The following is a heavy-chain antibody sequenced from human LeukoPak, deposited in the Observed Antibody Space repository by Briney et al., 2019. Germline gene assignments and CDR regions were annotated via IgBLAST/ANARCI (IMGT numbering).Heavy chain of an antibody. D-gene: IGHD3-10*01. V-gene: IGHV3-74*01. J-gene: IGHJ6*02. Sequence: PGGSLRLSCSSPGFMFSNEYMHWVRQAPGRGLVWVSRINGDGSGADYADSVRGRFTISRDNAKNTWYVQMNSLRADDTAVYYGASSFCYGSGADGMDVWGQGTTVTVSS. CDR3: ASSFCYGSGADGMDV. CDR1: GFMFSNEY. CDR2: INGDGSGA.